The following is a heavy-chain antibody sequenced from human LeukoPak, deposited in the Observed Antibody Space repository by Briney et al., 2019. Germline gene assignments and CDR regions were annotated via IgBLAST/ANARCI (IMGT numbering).Heavy chain of an antibody. V-gene: IGHV3-30*02. CDR2: IRYDGSNK. CDR1: GFTFSSYG. D-gene: IGHD4-11*01. Sequence: GGSLRLSCAASGFTFSSYGMHWVRQAPGKGLEWVAFIRYDGSNKYYADSVKGRFTISRDNSKNTLYLQMNSLRAEDTAVYYCAKVGGKLSVTFYYFDYWGQGTLVIVSS. CDR3: AKVGGKLSVTFYYFDY. J-gene: IGHJ4*02.